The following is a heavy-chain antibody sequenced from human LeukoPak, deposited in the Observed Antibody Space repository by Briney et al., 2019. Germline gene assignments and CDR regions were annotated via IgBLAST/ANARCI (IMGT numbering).Heavy chain of an antibody. CDR1: GGSISGSSYY. Sequence: PSETLSLTCTVSGGSISGSSYYWGWIRQPPGKGLEWIGYIYYSGSTNYNPSLKSRVTISVDTSKNQFSLKLSSMTAADTAVYYCARAIRFYGDYENWFDPWGQGTLVTVSS. J-gene: IGHJ5*02. D-gene: IGHD4-17*01. V-gene: IGHV4-61*05. CDR2: IYYSGST. CDR3: ARAIRFYGDYENWFDP.